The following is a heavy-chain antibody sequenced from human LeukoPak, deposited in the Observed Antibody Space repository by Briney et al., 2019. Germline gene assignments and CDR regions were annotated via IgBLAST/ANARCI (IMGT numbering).Heavy chain of an antibody. V-gene: IGHV1-69*13. CDR3: AREPLIESYYYGMDV. J-gene: IGHJ6*02. D-gene: IGHD2-15*01. CDR1: GGTFSSYA. CDR2: IIPIFGTA. Sequence: ASVTVSCKASGGTFSSYAISWVRQAPGQGLEWMGGIIPIFGTANYAQKFQGRVTITADESTSTAYMELSSLRSEDTAVYYCAREPLIESYYYGMDVWGQGTTVTVSS.